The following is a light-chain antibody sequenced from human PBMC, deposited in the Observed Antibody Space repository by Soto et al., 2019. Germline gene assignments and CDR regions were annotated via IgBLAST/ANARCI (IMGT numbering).Light chain of an antibody. CDR3: QSYDSSLSGYV. V-gene: IGLV1-40*01. J-gene: IGLJ1*01. Sequence: QSVLTQPPSVSGAPGQRVTISCTGSSSNIGAGYDVHWYQQLPGTAPKLLIYDNNNRPSGVPDRFSGSKSGTSASLAITGLQAEDEAGYYCQSYDSSLSGYVFGTGTKLTVL. CDR2: DNN. CDR1: SSNIGAGYD.